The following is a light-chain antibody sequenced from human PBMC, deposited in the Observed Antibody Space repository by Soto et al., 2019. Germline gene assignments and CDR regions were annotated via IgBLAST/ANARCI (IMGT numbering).Light chain of an antibody. CDR3: QQYLNVLT. V-gene: IGKV1-33*01. CDR1: QDIRNH. Sequence: DIQMTQSPSSLSASVGDRITITCQASQDIRNHLNWYQQKPGKAPKILIYDASNLEAGVPSRFGGRGSGTDFTITISSLQPEDIGTYYCQQYLNVLTFGGGTKVEIK. CDR2: DAS. J-gene: IGKJ4*01.